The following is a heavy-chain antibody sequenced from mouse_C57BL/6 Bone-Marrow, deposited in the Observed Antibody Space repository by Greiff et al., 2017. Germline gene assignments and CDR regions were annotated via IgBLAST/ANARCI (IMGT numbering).Heavy chain of an antibody. D-gene: IGHD1-2*01. CDR2: IDPENGDT. CDR1: GFNIKDDY. CDR3: STGMTTLVDY. Sequence: VQLQPSGAELVRPGASVKLSCTASGFNIKDDYMHWVKQRPEQGLEWIGCIDPENGDTEYASNFQGKATIPADTSSNTAYLQLSSLTSEDTAVYYCSTGMTTLVDYWGQGTTLTVSS. J-gene: IGHJ2*01. V-gene: IGHV14-4*01.